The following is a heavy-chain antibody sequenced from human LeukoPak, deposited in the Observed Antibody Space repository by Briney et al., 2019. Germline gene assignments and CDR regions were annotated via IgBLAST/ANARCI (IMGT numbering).Heavy chain of an antibody. CDR2: INQDGSEK. D-gene: IGHD6-13*01. V-gene: IGHV3-7*01. J-gene: IGHJ3*02. CDR1: GFTFSSYA. Sequence: GGSLRLSCAASGFTFSSYAMSWVRQAPGKGLEWVANINQDGSEKHYVDYVKGRFTTSRDNAKNSLYLQMNSLRAEDTAMYYCARDSEHSSSFAFDIWGQGTMVTVSS. CDR3: ARDSEHSSSFAFDI.